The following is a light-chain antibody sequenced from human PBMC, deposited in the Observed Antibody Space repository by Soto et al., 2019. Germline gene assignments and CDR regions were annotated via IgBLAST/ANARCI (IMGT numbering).Light chain of an antibody. Sequence: DIQMTQSPSSLSASLGDKVTITCRASQQITTYLNWYRQKPGKAPDLLSFGASNLQSGVPSRFSGSGSGTDFTLTINSLQPEDFATYYCQQSYSAPQTFGQGTRVELK. CDR3: QQSYSAPQT. V-gene: IGKV1-39*01. J-gene: IGKJ2*01. CDR2: GAS. CDR1: QQITTY.